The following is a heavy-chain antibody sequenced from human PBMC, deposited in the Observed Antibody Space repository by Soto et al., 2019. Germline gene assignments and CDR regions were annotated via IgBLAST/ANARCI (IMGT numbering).Heavy chain of an antibody. D-gene: IGHD3-10*01. CDR1: GFTFRSHA. V-gene: IGHV3-30*18. CDR2: ISYDATIQ. CDR3: AKLVESGDSFDL. J-gene: IGHJ3*01. Sequence: QALLVESGGGVVQSGTSLRLSCEASGFTFRSHAMHWVRRTAGKGLEWVAVISYDATIQSYADSVKGRFTISRDNSDNTLFLQVHGLRVDDTAVYFCAKLVESGDSFDLWGPGTVVTVSS.